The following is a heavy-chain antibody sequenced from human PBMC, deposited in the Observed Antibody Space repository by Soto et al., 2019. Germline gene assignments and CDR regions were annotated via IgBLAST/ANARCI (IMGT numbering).Heavy chain of an antibody. Sequence: SXTLSLTCTVSGGSISSYYWSWIRQPPVNGLEWIGYIYYSGGNNYNPSLKSRVTISVDTSKNQFSLKLSSVTAADTAVYYCARAAPDYDFWSGHYYYYMDVWGKGTTVTVSS. V-gene: IGHV4-59*01. CDR3: ARAAPDYDFWSGHYYYYMDV. CDR1: GGSISSYY. J-gene: IGHJ6*03. CDR2: IYYSGGN. D-gene: IGHD3-3*01.